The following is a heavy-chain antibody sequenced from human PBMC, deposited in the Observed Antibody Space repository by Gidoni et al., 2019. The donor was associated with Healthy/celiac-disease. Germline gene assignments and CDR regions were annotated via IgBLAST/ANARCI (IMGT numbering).Heavy chain of an antibody. CDR2: ISWNSGSI. J-gene: IGHJ3*02. Sequence: EVQLVESGGGLVQPGRSLRLSCAASGFTFDDYAMPWVRQAPGKGLEWVSGISWNSGSIGYADSVKGRFTISRDNAKNSLYLQMNSLRAEDTALYYCAKVLGPYDSSGYYGADAFDIWGQGTMVTVSS. CDR3: AKVLGPYDSSGYYGADAFDI. V-gene: IGHV3-9*01. D-gene: IGHD3-22*01. CDR1: GFTFDDYA.